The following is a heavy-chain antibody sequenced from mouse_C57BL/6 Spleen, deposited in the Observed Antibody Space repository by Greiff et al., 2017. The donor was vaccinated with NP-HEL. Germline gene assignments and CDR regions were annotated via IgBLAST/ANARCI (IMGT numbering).Heavy chain of an antibody. Sequence: VQLQQPGAELVKPGASVKMSCKASGYTFTSYWITWVKQRPGQGLEWIGDIYPGSGSTNYNEKFKSKATLTVDTSSSTAYMQLRSLTSEDSAVYYCARRYYYGSTYYAMDYWGQGTSVTVSS. CDR3: ARRYYYGSTYYAMDY. J-gene: IGHJ4*01. V-gene: IGHV1-55*01. CDR1: GYTFTSYW. D-gene: IGHD1-1*01. CDR2: IYPGSGST.